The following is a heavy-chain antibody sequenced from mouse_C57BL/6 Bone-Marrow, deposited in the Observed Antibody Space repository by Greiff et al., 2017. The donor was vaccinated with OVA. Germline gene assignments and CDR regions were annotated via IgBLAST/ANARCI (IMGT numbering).Heavy chain of an antibody. CDR3: ASPYSNYAMDY. D-gene: IGHD2-5*01. CDR2: IYPRSGNT. Sequence: QLQQSGAELARPGASVKLSCKASGYTFTSYGISWVKQRTGQGLEWIGEIYPRSGNTYYNEKFKGKATLTADKSSSTAYMELRSLTSEDSAVYFCASPYSNYAMDYWGQGTSVTVSS. CDR1: GYTFTSYG. V-gene: IGHV1-81*01. J-gene: IGHJ4*01.